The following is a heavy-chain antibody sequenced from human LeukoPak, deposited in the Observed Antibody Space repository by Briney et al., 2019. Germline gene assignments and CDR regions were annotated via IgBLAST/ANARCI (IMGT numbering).Heavy chain of an antibody. CDR2: DYYTGST. J-gene: IGHJ5*02. Sequence: SETLSLTCTVSGGSISSSGYYWGWIRQPPGKGLEWIGTDYYTGSTYYNPSLKSRVTISEDTSRNQFSLKLNSVTAADTAVYYCARGSGTYYYDSGGYLNWFDPWGQGILVTVSS. CDR3: ARGSGTYYYDSGGYLNWFDP. V-gene: IGHV4-39*01. D-gene: IGHD3-22*01. CDR1: GGSISSSGYY.